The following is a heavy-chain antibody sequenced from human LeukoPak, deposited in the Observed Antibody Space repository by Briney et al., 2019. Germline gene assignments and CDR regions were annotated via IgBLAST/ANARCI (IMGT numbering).Heavy chain of an antibody. CDR2: INPNSGGT. D-gene: IGHD6-6*01. V-gene: IGHV1-2*02. CDR1: GYTFTGYY. CDR3: ARVHRKYSSSSGLGY. J-gene: IGHJ4*02. Sequence: ASVKVSCKASGYTFTGYYMHWVRQAPGQGLEWMGWINPNSGGTNYAQKFQGRVTMTRDTSISTAYMELSRLRSDDTAVYYCARVHRKYSSSSGLGYWGQGTLVTVSS.